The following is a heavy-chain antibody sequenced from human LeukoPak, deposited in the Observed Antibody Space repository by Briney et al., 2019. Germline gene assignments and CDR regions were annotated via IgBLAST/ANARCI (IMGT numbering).Heavy chain of an antibody. Sequence: ASVKVSCKVSGYTLTELSMHWVRQAPGKGLEWMGGFDPEDGETIYAQKFQGRVTMTEDTSTDTAYMELSSLRSEDTAVYYCATDLGYGDYFDYWGQGTLVTVSS. CDR1: GYTLTELS. CDR2: FDPEDGET. J-gene: IGHJ4*02. CDR3: ATDLGYGDYFDY. D-gene: IGHD4-17*01. V-gene: IGHV1-24*01.